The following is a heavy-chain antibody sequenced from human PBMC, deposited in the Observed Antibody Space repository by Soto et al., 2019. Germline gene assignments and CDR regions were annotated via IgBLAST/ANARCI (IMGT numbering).Heavy chain of an antibody. J-gene: IGHJ4*02. CDR3: ARAPFDYYGYYARTFDY. CDR1: GFTFSSYS. D-gene: IGHD4-17*01. Sequence: EVQLVESGGGLVKPGGSLRLSCAASGFTFSSYSMNWVRQAPGKGLEWVSSISSSSSYIYYADSVKGRFTISRDNAKNSLYLQMNSLRAEDTAVYYCARAPFDYYGYYARTFDYWGQGTLVTVSS. V-gene: IGHV3-21*01. CDR2: ISSSSSYI.